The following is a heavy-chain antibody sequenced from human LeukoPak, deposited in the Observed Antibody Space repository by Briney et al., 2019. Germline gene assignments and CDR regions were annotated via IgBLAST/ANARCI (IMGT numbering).Heavy chain of an antibody. Sequence: SETLSLTCTVSGGSISSYYWSWIRQPPGKGLEWIGYIYYSGSTNYNPSLKSRVTISVDTSKNQFSLKLSSVTAADTAVYYCARMERYYDSSGHLRDAFDIWGQGTMVTVSS. CDR2: IYYSGST. J-gene: IGHJ3*02. V-gene: IGHV4-59*01. CDR3: ARMERYYDSSGHLRDAFDI. D-gene: IGHD3-22*01. CDR1: GGSISSYY.